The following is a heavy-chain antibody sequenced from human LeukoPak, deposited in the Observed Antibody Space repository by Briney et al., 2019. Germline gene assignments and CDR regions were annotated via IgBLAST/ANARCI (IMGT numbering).Heavy chain of an antibody. D-gene: IGHD2-21*02. Sequence: SETLSLTCAVYGGSFSGYYWSWIRQPPGKGLEWIGYIYYSGSTNYNPSLKSRVTISVDTSKNQFSLKLSSVTAADTAVYYCASVTANEGDYFDYWGQGTLVTVSS. CDR1: GGSFSGYY. J-gene: IGHJ4*02. V-gene: IGHV4-59*01. CDR3: ASVTANEGDYFDY. CDR2: IYYSGST.